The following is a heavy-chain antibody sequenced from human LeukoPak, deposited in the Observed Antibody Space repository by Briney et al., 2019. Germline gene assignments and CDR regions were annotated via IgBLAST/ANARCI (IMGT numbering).Heavy chain of an antibody. V-gene: IGHV4-59*11. Sequence: SETLSLTCTVSGGSITSHYWSWVRQPPGKGLEWIAYVLDSVRTKDNPSLQSRLTLSADTSKNQFSLRLSSVTAADTAVYYCATLKRGSIYGYFDFWGQGINVTVSS. CDR2: VLDSVRT. J-gene: IGHJ4*02. CDR3: ATLKRGSIYGYFDF. D-gene: IGHD5-18*01. CDR1: GGSITSHY.